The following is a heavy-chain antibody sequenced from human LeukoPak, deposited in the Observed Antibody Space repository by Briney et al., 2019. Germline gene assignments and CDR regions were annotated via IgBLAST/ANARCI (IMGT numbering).Heavy chain of an antibody. D-gene: IGHD2-21*02. CDR2: IIPILGVA. CDR1: GGTFSSYA. CDR3: ARAPVVVTAMHAFDI. Sequence: ASVKVSCKASGGTFSSYAISWVRQAPGQGLEWMGRIIPILGVANYAQKFQGRVTITADKSTSTAYMELSSLLSGDTAVYYCARAPVVVTAMHAFDIWGQGTMVTVSS. J-gene: IGHJ3*02. V-gene: IGHV1-69*04.